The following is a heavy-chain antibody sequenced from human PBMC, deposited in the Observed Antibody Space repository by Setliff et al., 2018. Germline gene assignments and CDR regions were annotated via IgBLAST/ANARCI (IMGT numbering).Heavy chain of an antibody. J-gene: IGHJ4*01. CDR3: TRSERGYSFVVGPDEALFDY. CDR1: GFTFSNYW. CDR2: INSDGGTT. V-gene: IGHV3-74*03. D-gene: IGHD5-18*01. Sequence: LGGSLRLSCAASGFTFSNYWMHWVRQVPGKGLVWVSRINSDGGTTTYADSVKGRFTISRDNAKNTLYLQMNSLRAEDTAVYYCTRSERGYSFVVGPDEALFDYWGHGTLVTVSS.